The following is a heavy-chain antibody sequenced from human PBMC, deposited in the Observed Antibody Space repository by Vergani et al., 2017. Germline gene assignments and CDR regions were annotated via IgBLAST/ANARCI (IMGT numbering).Heavy chain of an antibody. J-gene: IGHJ4*02. CDR3: ARVGGYYYGSGSYDY. V-gene: IGHV1-2*02. D-gene: IGHD3-10*01. CDR2: INPNSGGT. CDR1: GYTFTGYY. Sequence: QVQLVQSGAEVKKPGASVKVSCKASGYTFTGYYMHWVRQAPGQGREWMGWINPNSGGTNYAQKFQGRVTMTRDTSISTAYMELSRLRSDDTAVYYCARVGGYYYGSGSYDYWGQGTLVTVSS.